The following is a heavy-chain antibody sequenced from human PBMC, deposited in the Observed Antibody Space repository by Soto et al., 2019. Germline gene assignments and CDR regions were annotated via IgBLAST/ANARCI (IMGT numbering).Heavy chain of an antibody. Sequence: QITLKESGPTLVKPTQTLTLTCTFSGFSLSTSGVGVGWIRQPPGKALEWLALIYWDDDKRYSPSLKSRLTISKDNAKHELGRRLPYVDPVDTATYHCAHRLSVRGVPYYDCGMDVSGQGTTVPVSS. CDR2: IYWDDDK. J-gene: IGHJ6*02. CDR1: GFSLSTSGVG. D-gene: IGHD3-10*01. CDR3: AHRLSVRGVPYYDCGMDV. V-gene: IGHV2-5*02.